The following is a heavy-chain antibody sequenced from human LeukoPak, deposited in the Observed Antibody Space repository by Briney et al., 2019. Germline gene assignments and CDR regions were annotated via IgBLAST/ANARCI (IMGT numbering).Heavy chain of an antibody. CDR2: IYHSGST. V-gene: IGHV4-38-2*02. Sequence: SETLSLTCTVSGYSIRSGYFWGWIRQPPGKGLEWIGSIYHSGSTYYNPSLKSRVTISVDTSKNQFSLKLSSVTAADTAMYYCARSHRDDVVVADYWGQGTLATVSS. CDR1: GYSIRSGYF. J-gene: IGHJ4*02. D-gene: IGHD2-2*01. CDR3: ARSHRDDVVVADY.